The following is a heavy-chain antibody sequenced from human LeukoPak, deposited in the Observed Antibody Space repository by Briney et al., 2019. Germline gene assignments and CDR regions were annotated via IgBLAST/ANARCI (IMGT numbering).Heavy chain of an antibody. CDR2: INPNSGGT. Sequence: ASVKVSCKASGYTFTGYYMHWVRQAPGQGLEWMGWINPNSGGTNYAQKFQGRVTMTTDTSTSTAYMELRSLRSDDTAVYYCARDMHGDPDYWGQGTLVTVSS. CDR1: GYTFTGYY. V-gene: IGHV1-2*02. CDR3: ARDMHGDPDY. J-gene: IGHJ4*02.